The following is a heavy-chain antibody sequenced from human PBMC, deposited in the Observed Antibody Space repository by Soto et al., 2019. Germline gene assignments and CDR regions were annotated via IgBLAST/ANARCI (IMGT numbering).Heavy chain of an antibody. Sequence: EVQLVESGGGLIQPGGSLRLSCAASGFTVSNNYMSWVRQAPGKGLEWVSVIYSGGSTYYADSVKGRFTISRDNSKNTLYLQMNSLRAEDTAVYYCARGPSIPEGPRWSDIVVVPAAKMPGYYYYGMDVWGQGTTVTVSS. J-gene: IGHJ6*02. V-gene: IGHV3-53*01. CDR1: GFTVSNNY. D-gene: IGHD2-2*01. CDR2: IYSGGST. CDR3: ARGPSIPEGPRWSDIVVVPAAKMPGYYYYGMDV.